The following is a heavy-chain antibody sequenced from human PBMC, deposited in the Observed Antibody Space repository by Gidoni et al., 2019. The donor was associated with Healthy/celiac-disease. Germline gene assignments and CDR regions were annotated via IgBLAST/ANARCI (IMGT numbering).Heavy chain of an antibody. J-gene: IGHJ1*01. V-gene: IGHV3-7*01. Sequence: EVQLVESGGGLVQPGGSLRLSCAASGFTFSSYWMSWVRQAPGKGLEWVANIKQDGSEKYYVDSVKGRFTISRDNAKNSLYLQMNSLRAEDTAVYYCARDRNGDYAEYFQHWGQGTLVTVSS. CDR1: GFTFSSYW. CDR2: IKQDGSEK. D-gene: IGHD4-17*01. CDR3: ARDRNGDYAEYFQH.